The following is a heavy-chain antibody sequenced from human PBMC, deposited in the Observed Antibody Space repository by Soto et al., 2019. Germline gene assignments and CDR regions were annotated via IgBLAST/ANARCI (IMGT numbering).Heavy chain of an antibody. CDR3: AKAGGIAVPGSHLDY. CDR2: ISGSGRST. V-gene: IGHV3-23*01. Sequence: GRSLRLSCAASGFTFSSYAMNWVREAPGKGLEWVSAISGSGRSTDYADSVEGRFTISRDNSKNTLYLQMSSLRAEDTAVYYCAKAGGIAVPGSHLDYCCEGTLVTVSS. CDR1: GFTFSSYA. J-gene: IGHJ4*02. D-gene: IGHD6-19*01.